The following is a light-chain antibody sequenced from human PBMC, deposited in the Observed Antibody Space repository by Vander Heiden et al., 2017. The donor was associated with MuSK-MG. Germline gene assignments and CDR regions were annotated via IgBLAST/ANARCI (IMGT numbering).Light chain of an antibody. CDR1: SSDVGGYNY. Sequence: QSALTQPASVSGSPGQSITISCTGTSSDVGGYNYGSWYQQHPGKAPKLMIYDVSNRPSGVSNRFSGSKSGNTASLTISGLQAEDEADYYCSSYTSSSTLVFGGGTKLT. J-gene: IGLJ2*01. CDR3: SSYTSSSTLV. V-gene: IGLV2-14*03. CDR2: DVS.